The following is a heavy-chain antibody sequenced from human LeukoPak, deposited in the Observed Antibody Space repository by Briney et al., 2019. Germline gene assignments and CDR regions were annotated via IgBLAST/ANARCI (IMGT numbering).Heavy chain of an antibody. D-gene: IGHD3-10*01. V-gene: IGHV4-59*01. Sequence: PSETLSLTCTVSGGSISSYYWSWIRQPPGKGLEWIGYIYYSGSTNYNPSLKSRVTISVETSKNQFSLKLKSVTAADTAVYYCARGGYYGSGNDFRFDPWGRGTLVTVSS. J-gene: IGHJ5*02. CDR2: IYYSGST. CDR3: ARGGYYGSGNDFRFDP. CDR1: GGSISSYY.